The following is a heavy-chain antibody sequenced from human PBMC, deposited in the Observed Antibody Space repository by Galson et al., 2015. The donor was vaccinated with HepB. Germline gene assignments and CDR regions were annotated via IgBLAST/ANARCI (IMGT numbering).Heavy chain of an antibody. CDR3: ARQRGSDPPYYYYYMDV. CDR1: GGTFSSYA. J-gene: IGHJ6*03. CDR2: INAGNGNT. D-gene: IGHD3-16*01. Sequence: QSGAEVKKPGASVKVSCKASGGTFSSYAISWVRQAPGQRLEWMGWINAGNGNTKYSQKFQGRVTITRDTSASTAYMELSGLTSEDTAVYYCARQRGSDPPYYYYYMDVWGKGTTVTVSS. V-gene: IGHV1-3*01.